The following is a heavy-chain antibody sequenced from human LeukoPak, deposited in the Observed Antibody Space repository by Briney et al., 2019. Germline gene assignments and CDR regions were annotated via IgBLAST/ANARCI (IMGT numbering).Heavy chain of an antibody. CDR1: EYSISSGYY. CDR2: IFHTGST. J-gene: IGHJ4*02. CDR3: ARLSLVYDPYYFDY. V-gene: IGHV4-38-2*02. Sequence: PSETLSLTCSVSEYSISSGYYWGWIRQSPGTGLEWIGVIFHTGSTYYTSSLKSRVTISVDTSKSQFSLRLSSMTAADTAIYYCARLSLVYDPYYFDYWGQGTLVTVSP. D-gene: IGHD5/OR15-5a*01.